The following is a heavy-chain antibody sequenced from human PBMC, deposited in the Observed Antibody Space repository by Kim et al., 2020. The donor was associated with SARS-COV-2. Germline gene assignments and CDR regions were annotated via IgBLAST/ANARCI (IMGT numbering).Heavy chain of an antibody. Sequence: GGSLRLSCAASGFTFSDYYMTWIRQAPGKGLEWVSYISGSSSHTNYADSLKGRFTISRDNAKNSLYLQMNSLRAEDTAVYYCARIGASGARADYWGQGTLVTVSS. CDR3: ARIGASGARADY. CDR2: ISGSSSHT. D-gene: IGHD3-10*01. CDR1: GFTFSDYY. J-gene: IGHJ4*02. V-gene: IGHV3-11*03.